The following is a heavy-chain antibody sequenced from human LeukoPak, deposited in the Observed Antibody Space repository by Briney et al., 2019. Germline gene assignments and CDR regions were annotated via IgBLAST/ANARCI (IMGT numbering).Heavy chain of an antibody. D-gene: IGHD3-22*01. J-gene: IGHJ5*02. V-gene: IGHV4-59*12. CDR1: GGSISSYY. Sequence: SETLSLTCTVSGGSISSYYWSWIRQPPGKGLEWIGYIYYSGSTNYNPSLKSRVTMSVDTSKNQFSLKLSSVTAADTAVYYCARDFDYYDSSGYYYADNWFDPWGQGTLVTVSS. CDR2: IYYSGST. CDR3: ARDFDYYDSSGYYYADNWFDP.